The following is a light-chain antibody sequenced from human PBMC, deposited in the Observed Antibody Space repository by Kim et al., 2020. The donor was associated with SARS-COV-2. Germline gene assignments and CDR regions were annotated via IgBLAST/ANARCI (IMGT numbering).Light chain of an antibody. Sequence: SYELTQPPSVSVSPGQTASITCPGDKLGDKYACWYQQKPGQSPLLVIYQDSKRPSGFPERFSVSNSGNTATLTNCETQAMDEACYYCQAWDSSTAYVFGTGNKVTVL. V-gene: IGLV3-1*01. J-gene: IGLJ1*01. CDR3: QAWDSSTAYV. CDR1: KLGDKY. CDR2: QDS.